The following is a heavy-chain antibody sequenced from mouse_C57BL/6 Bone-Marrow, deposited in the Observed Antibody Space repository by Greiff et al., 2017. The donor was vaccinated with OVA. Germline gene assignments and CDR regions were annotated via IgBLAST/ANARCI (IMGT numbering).Heavy chain of an antibody. CDR2: ISGGGGNT. D-gene: IGHD6-2*01. J-gene: IGHJ3*01. CDR3: AGRLAWFAY. V-gene: IGHV5-9*01. Sequence: EVQLVESGGGLVKPGGSLKLSCAASGFTFSSYTMSWVRQTPEKRLEWVATISGGGGNTYYPDSVKGRFTISRDNAKNTLYLQMSSLRSEDTGLYSCAGRLAWFAYWGQGTLVTVSA. CDR1: GFTFSSYT.